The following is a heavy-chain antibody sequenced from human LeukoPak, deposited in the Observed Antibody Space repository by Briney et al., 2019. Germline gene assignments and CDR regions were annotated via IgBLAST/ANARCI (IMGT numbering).Heavy chain of an antibody. V-gene: IGHV4-4*07. CDR3: ARDRERPSPGWFDP. CDR2: IYTSGST. Sequence: SETLSLTCTVSGGSISSYYWSWIRQPAGKGLEWIGRIYTSGSTNYNPSLKSRVTMSVDTSKNQFSLKLSSVTAADTAVYYCARDRERPSPGWFDPWGQGTLVTVSS. D-gene: IGHD1-1*01. J-gene: IGHJ5*02. CDR1: GGSISSYY.